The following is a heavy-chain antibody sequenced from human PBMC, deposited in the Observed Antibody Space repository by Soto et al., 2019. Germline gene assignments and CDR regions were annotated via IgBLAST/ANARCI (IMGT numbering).Heavy chain of an antibody. J-gene: IGHJ6*02. V-gene: IGHV1-3*01. CDR2: INAGNGNT. D-gene: IGHD6-13*01. CDR3: AREEIRGSSSWAYYYGMDV. Sequence: ASVKVSCKASGYTFTSYAMHWVRQAPGQRIEWMGWINAGNGNTKYSQKFQGRVTITRDTSASTAYMELSSLRSEDTAVYYCAREEIRGSSSWAYYYGMDVWGQGTTVTVSS. CDR1: GYTFTSYA.